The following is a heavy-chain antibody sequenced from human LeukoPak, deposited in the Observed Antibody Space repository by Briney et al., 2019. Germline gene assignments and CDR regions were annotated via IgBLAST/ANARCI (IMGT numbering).Heavy chain of an antibody. CDR2: IYSGGST. J-gene: IGHJ3*02. Sequence: GGSLRLSCAASGFTVSSNYMSWVRQAPGKGLEWVSVIYSGGSTYYADSVKGRFTISRDNSKNTLYLQMNSLRAEDTAVYYCFTFVIPVAFDIWGQGTMVTVSS. CDR1: GFTVSSNY. D-gene: IGHD2/OR15-2a*01. V-gene: IGHV3-53*01. CDR3: FTFVIPVAFDI.